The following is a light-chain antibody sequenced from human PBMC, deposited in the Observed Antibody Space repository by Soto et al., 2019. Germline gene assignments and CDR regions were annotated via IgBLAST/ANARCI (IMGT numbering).Light chain of an antibody. CDR1: HSVGSR. CDR3: QQYHTWPLYT. J-gene: IGKJ2*01. CDR2: AAS. Sequence: EIVMAQSPGTLSVSPGDSATLSCRASHSVGSRLAWYQQKPGQAPRLLIYAASTRATGIPARFSAFGSGTEFTLTITDLQSEDFAFYYCQQYHTWPLYTFGQGTNLDIK. V-gene: IGKV3-15*01.